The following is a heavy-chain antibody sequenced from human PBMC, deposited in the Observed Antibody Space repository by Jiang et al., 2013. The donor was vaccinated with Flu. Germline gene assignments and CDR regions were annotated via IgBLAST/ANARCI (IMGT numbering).Heavy chain of an antibody. CDR3: ASTRGATTYFDY. CDR2: SIIWEH. Sequence: TCAVSGGSISSSNWWSWVASPRRGWSGLGKSIIWEHNYNPSLKSRVTISVDKSKNQFSLKLSSVTAADTAVYYCASTRGATTYFDYWGQGTLVTVSS. D-gene: IGHD5-24*01. CDR1: GGSISSSNW. J-gene: IGHJ4*02. V-gene: IGHV4-4*02.